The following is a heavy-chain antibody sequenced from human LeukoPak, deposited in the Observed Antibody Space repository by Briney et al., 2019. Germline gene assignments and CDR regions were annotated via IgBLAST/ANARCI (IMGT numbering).Heavy chain of an antibody. V-gene: IGHV3-30*18. J-gene: IGHJ4*02. CDR3: AKDLGSSGWYIDY. CDR2: ISYDGSDK. CDR1: GFTFRTYG. D-gene: IGHD6-19*01. Sequence: PGGSLRLSCSASGFTFRTYGMHWVRQAPGKGLEWVAVISYDGSDKNYADSVKGRFTISRDNSKNTLYLQMNSLRAEDTAVYYCAKDLGSSGWYIDYWGQGTWVTVSP.